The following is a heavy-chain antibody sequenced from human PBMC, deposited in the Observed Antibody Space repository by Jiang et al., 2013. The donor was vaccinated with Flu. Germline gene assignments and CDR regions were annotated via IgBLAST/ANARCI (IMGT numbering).Heavy chain of an antibody. J-gene: IGHJ4*02. CDR2: IYPGDSDT. CDR3: ARRGDGYNFRSPNRVFDY. Sequence: GAEVKKPGESLKISCKGSGYSFTSYWIGWVRQMPGKGLEWMGIIYPGDSDTRYSPSFQGQVTISADKSISTAYLQWSSLKASDTAMYYCARRGDGYNFRSPNRVFDYWGQGTLVTVSS. D-gene: IGHD5-24*01. CDR1: GYSFTSYW. V-gene: IGHV5-51*01.